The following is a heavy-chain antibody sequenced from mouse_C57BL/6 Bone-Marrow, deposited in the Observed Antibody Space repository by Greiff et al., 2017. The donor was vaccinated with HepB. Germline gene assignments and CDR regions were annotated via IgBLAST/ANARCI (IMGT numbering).Heavy chain of an antibody. J-gene: IGHJ1*03. Sequence: VKVVESGPGLVAPSQSLSITCTVSGFSLTSYAISWVRQPPGKGLEWLGVIWTGGGTNYNSALKSRLSISKDNSKSQVFLKMNSLQTDDTARYYCARNSLISYYGSSYWYFDVWGTGTTVTVSS. CDR3: ARNSLISYYGSSYWYFDV. V-gene: IGHV2-9-1*01. CDR1: GFSLTSYA. CDR2: IWTGGGT. D-gene: IGHD1-1*01.